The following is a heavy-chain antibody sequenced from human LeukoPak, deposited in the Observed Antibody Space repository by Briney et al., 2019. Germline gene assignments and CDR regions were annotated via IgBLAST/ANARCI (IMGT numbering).Heavy chain of an antibody. D-gene: IGHD6-13*01. CDR2: INHSGST. V-gene: IGHV4-34*01. Sequence: SETLSLTCAVYGGSFSGYYWSWIRQPPGKGLEWIGEINHSGSTNYTPSLKSRVTISVDTSKNQFSLKLSSVTAADTAVYYCARGRGRSSWSIRNWFDPWGQGTLVTVSS. CDR1: GGSFSGYY. CDR3: ARGRGRSSWSIRNWFDP. J-gene: IGHJ5*02.